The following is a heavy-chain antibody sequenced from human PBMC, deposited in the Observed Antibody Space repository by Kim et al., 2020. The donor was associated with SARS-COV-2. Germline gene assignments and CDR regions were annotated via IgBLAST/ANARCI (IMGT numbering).Heavy chain of an antibody. CDR2: MYIDGTT. CDR3: ARVATSPRRPVDY. Sequence: SETLSLTCSVSGASMTTNYWTWVRQSAGEGLEYLGRMYIDGTTDYNPPLRGRATMSLDTSKNQFSLKLTSVTAADPADYYCARVATSPRRPVDYWGQGT. J-gene: IGHJ4*02. CDR1: GASMTTNY. V-gene: IGHV4-4*07.